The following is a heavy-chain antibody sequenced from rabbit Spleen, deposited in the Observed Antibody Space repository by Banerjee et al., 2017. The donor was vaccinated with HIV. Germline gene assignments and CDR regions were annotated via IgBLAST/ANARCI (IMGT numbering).Heavy chain of an antibody. CDR2: IYAGSSGTT. J-gene: IGHJ4*01. V-gene: IGHV1S45*01. Sequence: EESGGGLVQPEGSLTLTCTASGLDFSSSYWICWVRQAPGKGLEWIACIYAGSSGTTYYASGAKGRFTISKTSSTTVTLQMTSLTVADTATYFCARDLAGVIGWNFGWWGPGTLVTVS. D-gene: IGHD4-1*01. CDR3: ARDLAGVIGWNFGW. CDR1: GLDFSSSYW.